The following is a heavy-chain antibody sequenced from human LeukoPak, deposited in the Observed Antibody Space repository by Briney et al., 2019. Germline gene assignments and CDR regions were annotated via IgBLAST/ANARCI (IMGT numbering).Heavy chain of an antibody. V-gene: IGHV4-34*01. CDR2: INHSGST. CDR1: GGSFSGYY. CDR3: AKSGYRRGPYYFDY. Sequence: SETLSLTCAVYGGSFSGYYWSWIRQPPGKGLEWIGEINHSGSTNYNLSLKSRVTISVDTSKNQFSLKLSSVTAADTAVYYCAKSGYRRGPYYFDYWGQGTLVTVSS. D-gene: IGHD3-3*01. J-gene: IGHJ4*02.